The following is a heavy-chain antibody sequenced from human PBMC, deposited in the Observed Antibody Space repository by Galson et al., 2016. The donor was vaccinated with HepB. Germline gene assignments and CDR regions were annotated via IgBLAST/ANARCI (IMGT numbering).Heavy chain of an antibody. CDR3: ARDKGIVGGHEF. J-gene: IGHJ4*02. D-gene: IGHD1-26*01. Sequence: LRLSCAASGFSVSNNYMSWVRQPPGKGLEWVSIIYSGGATYYAVSVEGRFTISRDNSKNTLYLQMNSLRGEDTAVYFCARDKGIVGGHEFWDQGTLVTVSS. CDR2: IYSGGAT. CDR1: GFSVSNNY. V-gene: IGHV3-53*01.